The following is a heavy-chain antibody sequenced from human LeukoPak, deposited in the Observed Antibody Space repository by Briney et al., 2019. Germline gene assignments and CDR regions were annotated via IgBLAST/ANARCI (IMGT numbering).Heavy chain of an antibody. V-gene: IGHV1-46*01. Sequence: GASVKVSCKASGYTFTSYYMHWVRQAPGQGREWMGIINPSGGSTSYAQKFQGRVTITADKSTSTAYMELSSLRSEDTAVYYCARDPSHYYGSGSYLDYWGQGTLVTVSS. CDR1: GYTFTSYY. CDR3: ARDPSHYYGSGSYLDY. J-gene: IGHJ4*02. CDR2: INPSGGST. D-gene: IGHD3-10*01.